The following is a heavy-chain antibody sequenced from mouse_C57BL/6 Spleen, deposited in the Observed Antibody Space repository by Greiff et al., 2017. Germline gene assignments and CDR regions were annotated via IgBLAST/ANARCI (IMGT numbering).Heavy chain of an antibody. Sequence: EVHLVESGGGLVKPGGSLKLSCAASGFTFSSYAMSWVRQTPEKRLEWVATISDGGSYTYYPDNVKGRFTISRDNAKNNLYLQMSHLKSEDTAMYYCARIYYGSYYFDYWGQGTTLTVSS. V-gene: IGHV5-4*01. CDR2: ISDGGSYT. CDR1: GFTFSSYA. CDR3: ARIYYGSYYFDY. D-gene: IGHD1-1*01. J-gene: IGHJ2*01.